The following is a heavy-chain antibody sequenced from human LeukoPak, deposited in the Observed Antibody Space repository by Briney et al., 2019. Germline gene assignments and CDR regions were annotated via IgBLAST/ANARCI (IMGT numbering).Heavy chain of an antibody. J-gene: IGHJ4*02. CDR3: ARDRLAGTVQYYFDY. Sequence: PGGSLRLSCAASGFTFSSYWTSWVRQAPGKGLEWVANIKQDGSEKYYVDSVKGRFTISRDNAKNSLYLQMNSLRAEDTAVYYCARDRLAGTVQYYFDYWGQGTLVTVSS. CDR2: IKQDGSEK. D-gene: IGHD6-13*01. V-gene: IGHV3-7*01. CDR1: GFTFSSYW.